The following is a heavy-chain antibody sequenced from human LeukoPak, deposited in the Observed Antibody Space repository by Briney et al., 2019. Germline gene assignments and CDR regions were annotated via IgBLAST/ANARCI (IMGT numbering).Heavy chain of an antibody. D-gene: IGHD6-19*01. J-gene: IGHJ4*02. V-gene: IGHV3-48*03. CDR3: ARVGVVAGTRIGCDY. CDR1: GFILSSYE. CDR2: ISSSGSSI. Sequence: GGSLRLSCAASGFILSSYEMSWVRQAPGKGLEWVSYISSSGSSIYYADSAKGRFTISRDNAKNSLFLQMNSLRAEDTAVYYCARVGVVAGTRIGCDYWGQGTLVTVSS.